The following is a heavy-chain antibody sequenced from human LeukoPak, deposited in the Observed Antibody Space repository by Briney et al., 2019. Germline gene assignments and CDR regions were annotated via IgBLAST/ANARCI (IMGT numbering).Heavy chain of an antibody. Sequence: ASVKVSCKASGYTFTNYYIHWVRQAPGQGLEWMGIINPSGGSTSYAQKFQGRVTMTRDMSTSTVYMELSSLRSEDTAVYYCARGGSGWYPFDYWGQGTLVTVSS. CDR2: INPSGGST. V-gene: IGHV1-46*01. CDR3: ARGGSGWYPFDY. D-gene: IGHD6-19*01. CDR1: GYTFTNYY. J-gene: IGHJ4*02.